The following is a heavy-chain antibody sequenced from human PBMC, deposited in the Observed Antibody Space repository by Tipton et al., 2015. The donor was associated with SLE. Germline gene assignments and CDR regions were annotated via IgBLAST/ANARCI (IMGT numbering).Heavy chain of an antibody. CDR2: IYHSGST. J-gene: IGHJ3*02. CDR3: ARGGSARSHGAFDI. CDR1: GGSISSGGYS. V-gene: IGHV4-30-2*01. D-gene: IGHD6-6*01. Sequence: TLSLTCAVSGGSISSGGYSWSWIRQPPGKGLEWIGYIYHSGSTYYNPSLKSRVTISVDTSKNQFSLKLSSVTAADTAVYYCARGGSARSHGAFDIWGQGTMVTVSS.